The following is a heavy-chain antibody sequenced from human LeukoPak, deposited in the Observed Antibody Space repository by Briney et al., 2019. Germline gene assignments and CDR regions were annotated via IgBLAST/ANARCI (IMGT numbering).Heavy chain of an antibody. Sequence: SVKVSCKASGGTFSSYAISWVRQAPGQGLEWMGRIIPILGIANYAQKFQGRVTITADKSTSTAYMELSSLRSEDTAVYYCASVSSGWYADAFDIWGQGTMVTVSS. V-gene: IGHV1-69*04. CDR3: ASVSSGWYADAFDI. J-gene: IGHJ3*02. D-gene: IGHD6-19*01. CDR1: GGTFSSYA. CDR2: IIPILGIA.